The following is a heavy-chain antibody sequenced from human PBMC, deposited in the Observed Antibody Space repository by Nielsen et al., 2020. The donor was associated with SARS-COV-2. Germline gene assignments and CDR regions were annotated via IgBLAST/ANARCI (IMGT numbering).Heavy chain of an antibody. V-gene: IGHV3-30*18. CDR3: AKDWTAIVVVPSGGVDY. J-gene: IGHJ4*02. CDR2: ISYDGSNK. Sequence: GGSLRLSFAASGFTFSTYGMHWVRQAPGKGLVWVAAISYDGSNKYYVDSVKGRFTTSRDNSKNTLYLQMSSLREEDTAVYYCAKDWTAIVVVPSGGVDYWGQGTLVTVSS. D-gene: IGHD3-22*01. CDR1: GFTFSTYG.